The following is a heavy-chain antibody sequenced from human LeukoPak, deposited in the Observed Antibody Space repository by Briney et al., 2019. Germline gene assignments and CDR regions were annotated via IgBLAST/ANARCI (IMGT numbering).Heavy chain of an antibody. CDR2: INHSGST. D-gene: IGHD5-18*01. Sequence: PSETLSLTCAVYGGSFSGYYWSWIRQPPGKGLEWIGEINHSGSTNYNPSLKSRVTISVHTSKNQFSLKLSSVTAADTAVYYCARGRRGYSYGNWGQGTLVTVSS. J-gene: IGHJ4*02. CDR3: ARGRRGYSYGN. CDR1: GGSFSGYY. V-gene: IGHV4-34*01.